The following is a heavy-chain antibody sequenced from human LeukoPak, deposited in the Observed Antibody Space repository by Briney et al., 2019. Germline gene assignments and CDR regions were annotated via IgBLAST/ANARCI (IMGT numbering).Heavy chain of an antibody. CDR3: ARWSYYYGSGSRFRAFDI. CDR1: GYTLTNYG. J-gene: IGHJ3*02. Sequence: ASVKVSCKASGYTLTNYGISWLRQAPGQGLEWMGWISAYNGNTNYAQKLQGRVTMTTDTSTSTAYMELRSLRSDDTAVYYCARWSYYYGSGSRFRAFDIWGQGTMVTVSS. CDR2: ISAYNGNT. V-gene: IGHV1-18*01. D-gene: IGHD3-10*01.